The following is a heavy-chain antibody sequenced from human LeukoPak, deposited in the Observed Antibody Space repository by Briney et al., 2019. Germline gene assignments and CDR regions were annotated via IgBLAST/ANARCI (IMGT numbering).Heavy chain of an antibody. J-gene: IGHJ4*02. D-gene: IGHD1-7*01. V-gene: IGHV3-30*18. CDR1: GFTFSSYG. CDR3: AKDNWNYFLGGSRPRHFDY. CDR2: ISYDGSNK. Sequence: GRSLRLSCAASGFTFSSYGMHWVRQAPGKGLEWVAVISYDGSNKYYTDSVKGRFTISRDNSKNTLYLQVNSLRAEDTAVYYCAKDNWNYFLGGSRPRHFDYWGQGTLVTVSS.